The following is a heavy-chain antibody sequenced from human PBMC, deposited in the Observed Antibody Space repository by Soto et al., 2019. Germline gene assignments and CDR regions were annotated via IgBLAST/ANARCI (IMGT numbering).Heavy chain of an antibody. V-gene: IGHV3-21*01. J-gene: IGHJ1*01. D-gene: IGHD2-15*01. CDR2: ISRSSSYI. CDR1: GFTFSSYS. Sequence: EVQLVESGGGLVKPGGSLRLSCAASGFTFSSYSMNWVRQAPGKGLEWVSSISRSSSYIYYADSVKGRFTISRDNAKNSLYLQMNSRRAEDTAVYYCATSTVAAEYFQHWGQGTLVTVSS. CDR3: ATSTVAAEYFQH.